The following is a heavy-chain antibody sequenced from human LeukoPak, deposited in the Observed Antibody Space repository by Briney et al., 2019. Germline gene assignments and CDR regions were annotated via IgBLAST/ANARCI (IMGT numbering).Heavy chain of an antibody. Sequence: GWSLRLSCVASGCSLSSYWMSWLRQAPGKGLEWVANIKQDGSEKYYVDSVKGRFTISRDNAKNSLYLQMNSQRAEHTPVYYLSRIHYGYYFDFWGQGNLLSVFS. J-gene: IGHJ4*02. D-gene: IGHD4-17*01. V-gene: IGHV3-7*01. CDR2: IKQDGSEK. CDR1: GCSLSSYW. CDR3: SRIHYGYYFDF.